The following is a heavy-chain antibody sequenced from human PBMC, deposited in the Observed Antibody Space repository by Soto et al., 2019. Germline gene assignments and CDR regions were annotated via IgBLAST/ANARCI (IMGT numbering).Heavy chain of an antibody. CDR1: DYTFSSYG. CDR2: ISAYNGNT. J-gene: IGHJ4*02. V-gene: IGHV1-18*01. CDR3: AREGAVPPAIRPSYYFDY. D-gene: IGHD2-2*01. Sequence: QVQLVQSGAEVKKPGASVKVSCKTSDYTFSSYGITWLRQAPGHGLEWMGWISAYNGNTDYAQKFQGRVTMTRDTSTTTAYMELRSLTSDDTAIYFCAREGAVPPAIRPSYYFDYWGQGTLVTVSS.